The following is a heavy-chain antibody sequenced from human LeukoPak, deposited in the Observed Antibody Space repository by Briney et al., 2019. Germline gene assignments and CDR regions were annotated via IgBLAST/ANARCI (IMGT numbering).Heavy chain of an antibody. D-gene: IGHD1-7*01. CDR1: GYTFTSYY. CDR2: INPSGGST. Sequence: GASVKVSCKASGYTFTSYYMHWVRQAPGQGLEWMGIINPSGGSTSYAQKFQGRVTMTRDTSTSTVYMELSSLKSDDTAVYYCARGGGPGNYPFDFWGQGTLVTVSS. CDR3: ARGGGPGNYPFDF. J-gene: IGHJ4*02. V-gene: IGHV1-46*01.